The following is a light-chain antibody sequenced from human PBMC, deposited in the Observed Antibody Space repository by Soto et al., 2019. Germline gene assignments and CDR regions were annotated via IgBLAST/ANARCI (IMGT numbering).Light chain of an antibody. J-gene: IGKJ1*01. V-gene: IGKV1-5*01. Sequence: DILMTQSPSTLSASVGDSVTITCRASQSISSWWAWYQQKPGKAPKLLIYDASSLESGVPSRFSGSGSGTEFTLTISSLLPDDFATYYCQQYSRYWTFGQGTKVEIK. CDR1: QSISSW. CDR3: QQYSRYWT. CDR2: DAS.